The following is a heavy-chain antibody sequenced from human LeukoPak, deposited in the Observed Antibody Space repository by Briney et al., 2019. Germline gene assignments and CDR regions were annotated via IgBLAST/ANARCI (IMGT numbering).Heavy chain of an antibody. V-gene: IGHV3-23*01. CDR3: AKLHHYYDGLDY. J-gene: IGHJ4*02. CDR2: ISGSGGST. D-gene: IGHD1-26*01. Sequence: GGSLRLSCAASGFTFSSYAMSWVRQAPGKGLEWVSAISGSGGSTYYADSVKGRFTISRDNSKNTLYLQMNSLRAEDTAVYFCAKLHHYYDGLDYWGQGTLVTVSS. CDR1: GFTFSSYA.